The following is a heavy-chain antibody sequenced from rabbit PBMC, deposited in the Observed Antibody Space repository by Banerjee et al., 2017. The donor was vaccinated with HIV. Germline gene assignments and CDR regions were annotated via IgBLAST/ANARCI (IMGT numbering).Heavy chain of an antibody. CDR1: GFDFSSYW. Sequence: QSLEESGGDLVKPEGSLTLTCTASGFDFSSYWMCWVRQAPGKGLEWIACIHAGSSGSAYYASWAKGRFTISKTSSTTVTLQMTSLTAADTATYFCARSTTYYYGMDLWGQGTLVTVS. J-gene: IGHJ6*01. CDR2: IHAGSSGSA. CDR3: ARSTTYYYGMDL. V-gene: IGHV1S40*01.